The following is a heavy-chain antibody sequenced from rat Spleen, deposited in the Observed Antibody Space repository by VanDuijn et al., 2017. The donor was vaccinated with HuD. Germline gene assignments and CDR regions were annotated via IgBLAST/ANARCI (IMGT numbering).Heavy chain of an antibody. Sequence: EVQLVESGGGLVQPGRSLKLSCAASGFTFSSFPMAWVRQAPKKGLEWVAYISSGGGSTYYRDSVKGRFTISRDNAKSTLYLQMDSLRSEDTATYYCTTGGYYFDYWGQGTLVTVSS. V-gene: IGHV5-27*01. J-gene: IGHJ3*01. CDR2: ISSGGGST. CDR3: TTGGYYFDY. D-gene: IGHD4-3*01. CDR1: GFTFSSFP.